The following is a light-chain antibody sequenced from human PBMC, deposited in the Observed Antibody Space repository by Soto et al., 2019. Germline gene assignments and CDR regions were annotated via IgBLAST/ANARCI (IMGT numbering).Light chain of an antibody. CDR1: QTISTN. CDR2: DAS. CDR3: QQSDSTPYT. Sequence: DIQMTQSPSSLSASVGDRVTITCRASQTISTNLNWYHQKPGKAPRLLVYDASSLLSGVPSRFSGSGSGTDLTLTIASLQPEDFSTYYCQQSDSTPYTFGQGTKVEI. V-gene: IGKV1-39*01. J-gene: IGKJ2*01.